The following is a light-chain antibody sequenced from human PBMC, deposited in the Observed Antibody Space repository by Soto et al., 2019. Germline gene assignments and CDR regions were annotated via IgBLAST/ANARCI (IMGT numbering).Light chain of an antibody. CDR3: QQYNNWPRT. CDR2: DAS. V-gene: IGKV3-15*01. J-gene: IGKJ5*01. Sequence: EIVLTQSPGTLSLSPGERATLSCRASQSVSRNLAWYQQKPGQPPRLLIYDASTRATGVPARFGGSGSGTEFTLTISSLQSEDFAVYYCQQYNNWPRTFGQGTRLEIK. CDR1: QSVSRN.